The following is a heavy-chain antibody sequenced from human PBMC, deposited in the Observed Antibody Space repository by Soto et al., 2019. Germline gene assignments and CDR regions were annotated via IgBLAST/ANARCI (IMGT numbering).Heavy chain of an antibody. CDR3: AKEGDYYDFWSGYYEAGY. Sequence: GGSLRLSCAASGFTFSSHGMHWVRQAPGKGLEWVAVISYDGSNKYYADSVKGRFTISRDNSKNTLYLQMNSLRAEDTAVYYCAKEGDYYDFWSGYYEAGYWGQGTLVTVSS. V-gene: IGHV3-30*18. CDR2: ISYDGSNK. CDR1: GFTFSSHG. J-gene: IGHJ4*02. D-gene: IGHD3-3*01.